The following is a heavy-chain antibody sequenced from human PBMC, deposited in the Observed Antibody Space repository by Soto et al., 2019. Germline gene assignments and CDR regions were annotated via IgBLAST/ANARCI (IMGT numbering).Heavy chain of an antibody. CDR2: IYYSGST. J-gene: IGHJ2*01. Sequence: PGKGLERICYIYYSGSTYYNPSLKSRVTISVDTSKNQFCLKLSSVTAADTAVFFFQAEDGIRDIRPVSEFLLNRSSDL. V-gene: IGHV4-31*02. D-gene: IGHD2-15*01. CDR3: QAEDGIRDIRPVSEFLLNRSSDL.